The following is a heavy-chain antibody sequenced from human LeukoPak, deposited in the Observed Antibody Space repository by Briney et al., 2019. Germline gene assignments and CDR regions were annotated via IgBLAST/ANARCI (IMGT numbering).Heavy chain of an antibody. CDR2: IYYSGST. CDR3: ARYYDSSGYYYNDAFDI. CDR1: GGSISSGDYY. J-gene: IGHJ3*02. D-gene: IGHD3-22*01. Sequence: SETLSLTCTVSGGSISSGDYYWSWIRQPPGKGLEWIGYIYYSGSTYYNPSLKSRVTISVDTSKNQFSLKLSSVTAADTAVYYCARYYDSSGYYYNDAFDIWGQGTMVTVSS. V-gene: IGHV4-30-4*01.